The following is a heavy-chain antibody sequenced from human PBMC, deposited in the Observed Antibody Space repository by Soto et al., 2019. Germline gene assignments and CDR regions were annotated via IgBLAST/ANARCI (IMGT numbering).Heavy chain of an antibody. CDR3: ARQDDFWSGSGHMDV. V-gene: IGHV4-39*01. CDR2: VYYNGFT. CDR1: GGSISSSNYY. D-gene: IGHD3-3*01. J-gene: IGHJ6*03. Sequence: QLQLQESGPGLVKPSETLSLTCTVSGGSISSSNYYWGWIRQPPGKGLEWIGFVYYNGFTYFCPSLKGRVPISIDTAKDQFSLKLTAVTAADTAVYYCARQDDFWSGSGHMDVWGKGTTVTVSS.